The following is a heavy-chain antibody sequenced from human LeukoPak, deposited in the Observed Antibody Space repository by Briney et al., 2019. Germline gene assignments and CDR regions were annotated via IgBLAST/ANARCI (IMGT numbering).Heavy chain of an antibody. CDR1: GFTFSSYE. D-gene: IGHD5-24*01. V-gene: IGHV3-48*03. Sequence: PGGSLRLSCAASGFTFSSYEMNWVRQAPGKGLEWVSYISGSGRTIYYADSVKGRFTISRDNAKNSLYLHMNSLRAEDTAVYYCARQREMTTIFTALGYWGQGTLVTVSS. CDR2: ISGSGRTI. J-gene: IGHJ4*02. CDR3: ARQREMTTIFTALGY.